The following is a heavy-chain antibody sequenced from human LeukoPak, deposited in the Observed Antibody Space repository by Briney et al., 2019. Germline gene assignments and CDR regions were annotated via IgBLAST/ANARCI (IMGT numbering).Heavy chain of an antibody. CDR1: GYTFTGYY. CDR2: INPNSGGT. Sequence: ASVKVSSKASGYTFTGYYMHWVRQAPGQGLEWMGWINPNSGGTNYAQKFQGRVTMTRDTSISTAYMELSRLRSDDTAVYYCAGGDYYDSSGYYPRYWGQGTLVTVS. J-gene: IGHJ4*02. V-gene: IGHV1-2*02. CDR3: AGGDYYDSSGYYPRY. D-gene: IGHD3-22*01.